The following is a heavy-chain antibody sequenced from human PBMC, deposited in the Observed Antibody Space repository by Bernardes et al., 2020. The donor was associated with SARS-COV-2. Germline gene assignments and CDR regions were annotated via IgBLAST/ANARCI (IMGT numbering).Heavy chain of an antibody. CDR2: IKGDGSQI. CDR1: GFTFSSYW. Sequence: GGSLRLSCAASGFTFSSYWMSWVRQAPGKGLEWVANIKGDGSQISSVDSVRGRFTISRDNARNLLYLQMNSLRAEDTARYYCTKDLNYDSSGCCSPFDYWGQGTLVTVSS. D-gene: IGHD3-22*01. J-gene: IGHJ4*02. CDR3: TKDLNYDSSGCCSPFDY. V-gene: IGHV3-7*03.